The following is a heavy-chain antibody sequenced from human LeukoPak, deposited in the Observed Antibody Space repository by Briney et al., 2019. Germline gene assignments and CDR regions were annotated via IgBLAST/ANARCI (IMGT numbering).Heavy chain of an antibody. D-gene: IGHD3-16*01. V-gene: IGHV3-7*01. CDR1: GFKFDTYW. J-gene: IGHJ4*02. CDR2: IKVDGSDK. CDR3: VRGGGTFDY. Sequence: PGGSLRLSCAASGFKFDTYWMSWVRQAPGKGLERVANIKVDGSDKNYVDSVKGRFTISRDNGKNSLFLQMSGLRADDTAVYYCVRGGGTFDYWGQGTLVTVSS.